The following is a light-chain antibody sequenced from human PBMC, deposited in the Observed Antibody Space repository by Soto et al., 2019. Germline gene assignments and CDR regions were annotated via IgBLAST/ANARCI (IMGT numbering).Light chain of an antibody. V-gene: IGLV2-14*01. Sequence: QSALTQPASVSGSPGQSITISCTGTSSDVGGYDYVSWYQQQSGKAPKLIIYEVSSRPSGVSNRFSGSKSGNTASLTISGLQADDEADYYCDSFTSSRAYVFGVGTKPPS. CDR3: DSFTSSRAYV. J-gene: IGLJ1*01. CDR2: EVS. CDR1: SSDVGGYDY.